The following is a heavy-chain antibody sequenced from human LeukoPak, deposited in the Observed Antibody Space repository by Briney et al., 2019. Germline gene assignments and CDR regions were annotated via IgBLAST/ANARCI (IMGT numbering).Heavy chain of an antibody. D-gene: IGHD2-2*01. Sequence: GGSLRLSCAASGFTFSSYAMSWVRQAPGKGLERVSAISGSGCSTYYADSVKGRFTISRDNSKNTLFLQMNSLRAEDTAVYYCAKVLKYQLLPFDYWGQGTLVTVSS. CDR2: ISGSGCST. V-gene: IGHV3-23*01. CDR3: AKVLKYQLLPFDY. J-gene: IGHJ4*02. CDR1: GFTFSSYA.